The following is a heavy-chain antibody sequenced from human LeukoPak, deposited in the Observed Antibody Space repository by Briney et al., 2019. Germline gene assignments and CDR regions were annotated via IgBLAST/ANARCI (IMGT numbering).Heavy chain of an antibody. CDR1: GGSFSGYY. Sequence: SETLSLTCAVYGGSFSGYYWSWIRQPPGKGLEWIGEINHSGSTNYNPSLKSRVTISVDTSKNQFSLKLSSVTAADTAVYYCARATNRRYCSGGSCYGRFQVDYWGQGTLVTVSS. CDR2: INHSGST. V-gene: IGHV4-34*01. J-gene: IGHJ4*02. D-gene: IGHD2-15*01. CDR3: ARATNRRYCSGGSCYGRFQVDY.